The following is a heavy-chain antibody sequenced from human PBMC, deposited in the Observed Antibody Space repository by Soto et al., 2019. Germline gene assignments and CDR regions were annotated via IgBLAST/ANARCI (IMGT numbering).Heavy chain of an antibody. CDR3: VRIRYQLPSSVLWLDP. J-gene: IGHJ5*02. Sequence: LETLSLTCAVYGGFLSESYWTWVRQPPGKGLEWIGEINHVGGTNYNPSLKSRVTMSVDTSQNQFSLRLISVTAADTAMYFCVRIRYQLPSSVLWLDPWGQGTPVTVLL. CDR2: INHVGGT. V-gene: IGHV4-34*01. D-gene: IGHD3-16*01. CDR1: GGFLSESY.